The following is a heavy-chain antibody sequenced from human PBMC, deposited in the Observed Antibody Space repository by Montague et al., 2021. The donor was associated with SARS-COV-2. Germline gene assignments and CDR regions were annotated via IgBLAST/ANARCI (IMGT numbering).Heavy chain of an antibody. CDR2: IYYYVSV. D-gene: IGHD3-10*01. J-gene: IGHJ4*02. CDR1: GDSVSRSY. CDR3: ARQITMVREPFDS. V-gene: IGHV4-59*08. Sequence: SETLSLTCTVAGDSVSRSYWNWIRQSPGKGLELIGNIYYYVSVNYNSSLKSRLSISLDTSKNQLSLTLTPVSAADTATYYCARQITMVREPFDSWGQGTLVLVSS.